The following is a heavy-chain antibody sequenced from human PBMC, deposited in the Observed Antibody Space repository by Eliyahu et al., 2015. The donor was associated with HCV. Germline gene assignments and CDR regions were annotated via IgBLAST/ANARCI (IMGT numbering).Heavy chain of an antibody. V-gene: IGHV3-30*18. J-gene: IGHJ4*02. Sequence: QVQLVESGGGVVQPGRSLRLXCAASGFTFSXYGMHWVRQAPGKGLEWVAVISYDGSNKYYADSVKGRFTISRDNSKNTLYLQMNSLRAEDTAVYYCAKNLGVGRGAPNYFDYWGQGTLVTVSP. CDR2: ISYDGSNK. D-gene: IGHD1-26*01. CDR3: AKNLGVGRGAPNYFDY. CDR1: GFTFSXYG.